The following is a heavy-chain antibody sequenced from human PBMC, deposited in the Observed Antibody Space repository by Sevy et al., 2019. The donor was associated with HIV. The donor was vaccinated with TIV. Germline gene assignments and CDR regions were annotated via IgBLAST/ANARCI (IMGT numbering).Heavy chain of an antibody. CDR2: ISGPGGTT. CDR1: GFTFSSYA. D-gene: IGHD4-17*01. J-gene: IGHJ3*02. CDR3: AKGDEPATDYGDYVPNAFDI. V-gene: IGHV3-23*01. Sequence: GGSLRLSCAASGFTFSSYAMSWVRQAPGKGLEWVSSISGPGGTTYYADSVKGRFTISRDNSKNTLHLQMNSLRADDSAVYYCAKGDEPATDYGDYVPNAFDIWGQGTMVTVSS.